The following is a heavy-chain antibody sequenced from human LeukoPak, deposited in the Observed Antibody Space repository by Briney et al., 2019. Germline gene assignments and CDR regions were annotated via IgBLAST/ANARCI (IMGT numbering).Heavy chain of an antibody. CDR3: AKNQDAGYSSSCLDY. CDR2: ISYDGSNK. Sequence: AGGSLRLSCAAPGFTFSNYGMHWVRQAPGKGLEWVAVISYDGSNKYYADSVKGRFTISRDNSKNTLYLQMNSLRAEDTAVYYCAKNQDAGYSSSCLDYWGQGTLVTVSS. D-gene: IGHD6-13*01. V-gene: IGHV3-30*18. CDR1: GFTFSNYG. J-gene: IGHJ4*02.